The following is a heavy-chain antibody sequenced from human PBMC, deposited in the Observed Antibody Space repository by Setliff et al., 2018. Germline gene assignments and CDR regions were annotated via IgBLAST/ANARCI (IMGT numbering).Heavy chain of an antibody. CDR2: IYITGNP. D-gene: IGHD1-26*01. Sequence: SETLSLTCTVSGGSISSGIYYWSWIRQPAGKGLEWIGHIYITGNPNVNPSLKSPVTISVDTSKTQFSLRVTSVTAADTAVYYCARTLPTYCRDGPCKVGALDIWGQGTMVT. J-gene: IGHJ3*02. V-gene: IGHV4-61*10. CDR3: ARTLPTYCRDGPCKVGALDI. CDR1: GGSISSGIYY.